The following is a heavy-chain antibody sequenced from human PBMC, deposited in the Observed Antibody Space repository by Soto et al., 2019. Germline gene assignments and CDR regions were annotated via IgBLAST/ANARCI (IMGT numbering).Heavy chain of an antibody. Sequence: ASETLSLTCAVYGGSVSGYYWTWIRQPPGKGLEWIGEISHTGSTNYNPSLKGRVIISVDTSENQFSLRLSSVTAADTAVYYCARTLYYSSTWYRNWFDPWGQGTLVTVSS. CDR2: ISHTGST. J-gene: IGHJ5*02. V-gene: IGHV4-34*01. D-gene: IGHD6-13*01. CDR1: GGSVSGYY. CDR3: ARTLYYSSTWYRNWFDP.